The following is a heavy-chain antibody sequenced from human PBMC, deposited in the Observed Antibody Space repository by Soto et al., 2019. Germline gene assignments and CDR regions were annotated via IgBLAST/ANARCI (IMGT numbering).Heavy chain of an antibody. CDR3: ASHGITGTWVYYYGMDV. J-gene: IGHJ6*02. CDR2: IIPILGTA. CDR1: GGTFSSYA. D-gene: IGHD1-7*01. V-gene: IGHV1-69*11. Sequence: QVQLVQSGAEVKKPGSSVKVSCKGSGGTFSSYAISWVRQAPGQGLEWMGGIIPILGTADYAQKFQGRVTITADESTSTAYMKLSSLRSEDTAVYYCASHGITGTWVYYYGMDVWGQGTTVTVSS.